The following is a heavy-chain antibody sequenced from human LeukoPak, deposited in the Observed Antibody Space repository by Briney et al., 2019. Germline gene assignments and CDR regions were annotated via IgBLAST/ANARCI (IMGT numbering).Heavy chain of an antibody. J-gene: IGHJ4*02. V-gene: IGHV4-39*07. Sequence: TLSLTCTVSGGSISSSTYYWGWIRQPPGKGLEWIGEIYHSGSTNYNPSLKSRVTISVDKSKNQFSLKLSSVTAADTAVYYCARTPKFIAVAGTGDYWGQGTLVTVSS. CDR1: GGSISSSTYY. CDR2: IYHSGST. CDR3: ARTPKFIAVAGTGDY. D-gene: IGHD6-19*01.